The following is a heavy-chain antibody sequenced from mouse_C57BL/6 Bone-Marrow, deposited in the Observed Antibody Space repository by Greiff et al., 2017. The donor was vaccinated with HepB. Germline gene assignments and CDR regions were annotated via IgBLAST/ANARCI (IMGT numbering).Heavy chain of an antibody. CDR1: GYAFSSSW. Sequence: QVQLQQSGPELVKPGASVKISCKASGYAFSSSWMNWVKQRPGKGLEWIGRIYPGDGDTNYNGKFKGKATLTADTSSSTAYMQLSSLTSEDSAVYFCASGSSYEGSAMDYWGQGTSVTVSS. CDR2: IYPGDGDT. J-gene: IGHJ4*01. CDR3: ASGSSYEGSAMDY. D-gene: IGHD1-1*01. V-gene: IGHV1-82*01.